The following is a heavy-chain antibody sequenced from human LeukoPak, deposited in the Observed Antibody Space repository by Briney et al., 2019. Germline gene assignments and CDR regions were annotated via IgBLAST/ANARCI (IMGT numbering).Heavy chain of an antibody. D-gene: IGHD3-9*01. Sequence: ASVKVSFKASGYTFTIYGISWVRQAPGQGLEWMGWISAYNGNTNYAQKLQGRVTITTDTSTSTAYMELRSLRSDDTAVYYCARVLYYDILTGYSNWFDPWGQGTLVTVSS. CDR3: ARVLYYDILTGYSNWFDP. CDR1: GYTFTIYG. CDR2: ISAYNGNT. J-gene: IGHJ5*02. V-gene: IGHV1-18*01.